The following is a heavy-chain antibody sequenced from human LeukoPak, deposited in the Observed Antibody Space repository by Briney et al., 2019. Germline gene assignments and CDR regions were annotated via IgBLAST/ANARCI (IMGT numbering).Heavy chain of an antibody. CDR3: ARSRNYYRVYFDN. Sequence: ASVKVSCKASGYTFISCYLHWVRQAPGQGLEWMGIITPNTGDTTYAPKFQDRLIMTRDRSTSTVYMELHSLRSEDTAVYYCARSRNYYRVYFDNWGQRTLVPVSS. CDR1: GYTFISCY. D-gene: IGHD3-10*01. CDR2: ITPNTGDT. J-gene: IGHJ4*02. V-gene: IGHV1-46*01.